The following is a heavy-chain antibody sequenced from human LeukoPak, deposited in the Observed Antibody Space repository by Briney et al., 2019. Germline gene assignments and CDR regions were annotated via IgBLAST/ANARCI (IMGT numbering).Heavy chain of an antibody. CDR1: GFTFDDYA. D-gene: IGHD1-1*01. CDR3: ASANDPDAFDI. CDR2: ISSSSSYR. Sequence: GRSLRLSCAASGFTFDDYAMHWVRQAPGKGLEWVSSISSSSSYRYYADSVKGRFTISRDNAKNSLYLQMNSLRAEDTAVYYCASANDPDAFDIWGQGTMVTVSS. V-gene: IGHV3-21*01. J-gene: IGHJ3*02.